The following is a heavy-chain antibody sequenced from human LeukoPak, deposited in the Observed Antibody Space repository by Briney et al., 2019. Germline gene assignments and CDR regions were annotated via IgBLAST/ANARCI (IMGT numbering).Heavy chain of an antibody. CDR2: LYYSGST. CDR3: ARGPYCSSTSCYDGGRSSYMDV. J-gene: IGHJ6*03. D-gene: IGHD2-2*01. V-gene: IGHV4-59*12. Sequence: PSETLSLTCTVSGGPISSYYWIWIRQPPGKGLECIGYLYYSGSTNYHPSLKSRVTMSVDTSKNQFSLKLSSVTAADTAVYYCARGPYCSSTSCYDGGRSSYMDVWGKGTTVTISS. CDR1: GGPISSYY.